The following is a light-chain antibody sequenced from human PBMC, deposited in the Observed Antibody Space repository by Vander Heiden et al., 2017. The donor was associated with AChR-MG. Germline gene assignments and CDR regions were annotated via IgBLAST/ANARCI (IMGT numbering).Light chain of an antibody. CDR2: GAS. CDR3: QLYGSSPWGT. CDR1: QSVSSSY. V-gene: IGKV3-20*01. Sequence: EIVLTQSPGTLSLSPGERATLSCRASQSVSSSYLAWYQQKPGQAPRLLIYGASSRATGIPDRFSGSGSGTDFTLTISRLEPEDFAVYYCQLYGSSPWGTFGQGTKVEIK. J-gene: IGKJ1*01.